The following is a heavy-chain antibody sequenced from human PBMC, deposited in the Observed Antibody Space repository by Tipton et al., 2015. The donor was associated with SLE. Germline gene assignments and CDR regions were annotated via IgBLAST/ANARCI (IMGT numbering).Heavy chain of an antibody. CDR2: IRYDGSNK. CDR1: GFTFSSYG. Sequence: GSLRLSCAASGFTFSSYGMHWVRQAPGKGLEWVAVIRYDGSNKYYADSVKGRFTISRDNSKNTLYLQMNSLRAEDTAVYYCAKDLGYYYDSSNAFDIWGQGTMVTVSS. J-gene: IGHJ3*02. V-gene: IGHV3-30*02. CDR3: AKDLGYYYDSSNAFDI. D-gene: IGHD3-22*01.